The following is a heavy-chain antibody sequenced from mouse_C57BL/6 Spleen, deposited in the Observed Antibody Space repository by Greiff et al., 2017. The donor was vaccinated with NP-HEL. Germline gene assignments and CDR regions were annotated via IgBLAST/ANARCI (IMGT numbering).Heavy chain of an antibody. V-gene: IGHV1-59*01. CDR3: AREKSNP. Sequence: QVQLQQPGAELVRPGTSVKLSCKASGYTFTSYWMHWVKQRPGQGLEWIGVIDPSDSYTNYNQKFKGKATLTVDTSSSTAYMQLSSLTSEDSAVYYCAREKSNPWGQGTLVTVSA. CDR2: IDPSDSYT. CDR1: GYTFTSYW. D-gene: IGHD2-5*01. J-gene: IGHJ3*01.